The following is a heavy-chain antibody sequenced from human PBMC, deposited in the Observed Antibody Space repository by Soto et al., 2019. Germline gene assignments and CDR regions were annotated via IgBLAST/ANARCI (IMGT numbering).Heavy chain of an antibody. D-gene: IGHD3-10*01. CDR1: GYSFTSYW. J-gene: IGHJ6*02. CDR2: IYPGDSDT. CDR3: AILAIPYYYGSGSFYGMDV. V-gene: IGHV5-51*01. Sequence: PGESLKISCKGSGYSFTSYWIGWVRQMPGKGLEWMGIIYPGDSDTRYSPSFQGQVTISADKSISTAYLQWSSLKASDTAMYYCAILAIPYYYGSGSFYGMDVWGQGTTVTVSS.